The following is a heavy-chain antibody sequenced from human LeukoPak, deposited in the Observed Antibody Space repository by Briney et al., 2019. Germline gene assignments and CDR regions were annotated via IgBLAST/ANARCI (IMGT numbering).Heavy chain of an antibody. CDR1: GGSISSYY. D-gene: IGHD1-26*01. V-gene: IGHV4-59*01. CDR2: IYYSGST. J-gene: IGHJ4*02. Sequence: SETPSLTCTVSGGSISSYYWSWIRQPPGKGLEWIGYIYYSGSTNYNPSLKSRVTISVDTSKNQFSLKLSSVTAADTAVYYCARGSYGEFDYWGQGTLVTVSS. CDR3: ARGSYGEFDY.